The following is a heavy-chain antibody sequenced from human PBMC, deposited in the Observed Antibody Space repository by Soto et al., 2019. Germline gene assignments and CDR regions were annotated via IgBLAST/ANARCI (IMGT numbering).Heavy chain of an antibody. CDR3: ATQFNGWSYYFDS. Sequence: QVQLVESGGGVVQPGRSLRLSCAASGFTFSTYAMHWVRQAPGKGLEWVAVISYEGSTKYYADSVKGRFTISRDNSKNTLYLQMNSLRAEDTAVYYCATQFNGWSYYFDSWGQGTLVTVSS. J-gene: IGHJ4*02. CDR1: GFTFSTYA. V-gene: IGHV3-30-3*01. D-gene: IGHD6-19*01. CDR2: ISYEGSTK.